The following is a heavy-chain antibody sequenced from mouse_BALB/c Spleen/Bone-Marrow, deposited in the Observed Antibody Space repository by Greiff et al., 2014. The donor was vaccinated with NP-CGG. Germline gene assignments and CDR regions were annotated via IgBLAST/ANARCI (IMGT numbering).Heavy chain of an antibody. J-gene: IGHJ2*01. CDR2: IHRNSGNT. Sequence: QVQLQQPGCVLVRPGASVKLPCKASGYTFTSSWMHWVKQRPGQGLEWIGEIHRNSGNTNYNEKVKGKFTLTVDTSSSTAYVDLRSLTSEDSAVYYCARHYRSAYYFDYWGQGTTLTDAS. V-gene: IGHV1S130*01. CDR3: ARHYRSAYYFDY. CDR1: GYTFTSSW. D-gene: IGHD2-14*01.